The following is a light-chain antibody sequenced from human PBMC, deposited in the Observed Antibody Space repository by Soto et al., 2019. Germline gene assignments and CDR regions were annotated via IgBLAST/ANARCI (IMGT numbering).Light chain of an antibody. CDR3: QQRYNWLT. Sequence: IVLTQSPATLSLSPGQRATLSCRARQTVSTYLSWYQHKPGQAPRLLIYGASNRATGIPARFSGSGSGTDFTLTISSPEPEDSAVYYCQQRYNWLTFGGGTKVEIK. CDR1: QTVSTY. J-gene: IGKJ4*01. V-gene: IGKV3-11*01. CDR2: GAS.